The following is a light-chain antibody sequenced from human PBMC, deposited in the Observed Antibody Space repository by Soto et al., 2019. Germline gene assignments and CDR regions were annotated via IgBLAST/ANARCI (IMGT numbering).Light chain of an antibody. CDR2: DTS. CDR3: QEYIQWPPGM. J-gene: IGKJ1*01. CDR1: QFVSSR. Sequence: DIVVTQSLATLSASPGERVTLSCRASQFVSSRLAWYQQRPGQVPRLLIYDTSTRAPGISATFSGSGSGTEFTLTISSLQSEDFAVYYCQEYIQWPPGMFGPGTTVDIK. V-gene: IGKV3-15*01.